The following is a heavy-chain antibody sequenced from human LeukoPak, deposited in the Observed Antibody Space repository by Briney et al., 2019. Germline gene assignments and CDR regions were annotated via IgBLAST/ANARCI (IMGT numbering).Heavy chain of an antibody. Sequence: ASVKVSCKASGDTFTASYMHWVRQAPGQGLEWMGWMNNKYGGANYAQKFKGRVTMTRDMSTTTVYMELNNLMSDDTAVYYCARAAGLWSAADFWGQGTLVTVSS. D-gene: IGHD5-18*01. J-gene: IGHJ4*02. CDR3: ARAAGLWSAADF. CDR1: GDTFTASY. CDR2: MNNKYGGA. V-gene: IGHV1-2*02.